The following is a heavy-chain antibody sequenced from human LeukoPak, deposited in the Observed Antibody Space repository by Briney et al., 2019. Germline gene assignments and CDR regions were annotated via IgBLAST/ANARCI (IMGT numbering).Heavy chain of an antibody. J-gene: IGHJ4*02. CDR1: GFTVSSNY. V-gene: IGHV3-66*02. D-gene: IGHD3-22*01. CDR2: IYSGGST. Sequence: GGSLRLSCAASGFTVSSNYMNWVRQAPGKGLEWVSVIYSGGSTYYADSVKGRFTISRDNSKNTLYLQMNSLRAEDTAAYYCARDSPGPYYYGSSGPYVWGQGTLVTVSS. CDR3: ARDSPGPYYYGSSGPYV.